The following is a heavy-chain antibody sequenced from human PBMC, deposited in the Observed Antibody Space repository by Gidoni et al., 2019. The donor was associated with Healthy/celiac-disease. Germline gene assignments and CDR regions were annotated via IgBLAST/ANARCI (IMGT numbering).Heavy chain of an antibody. CDR3: ARQTTVVTPGYYYYYMDV. J-gene: IGHJ6*03. D-gene: IGHD4-17*01. V-gene: IGHV1-3*01. CDR1: GYTFTSYA. Sequence: QVQLVQSGAEVKKPGASVKVSCKASGYTFTSYAMHWVRQAPGQRLEWMGWINAGNGNTKYSQKFQGRVTITRDTSASTAYMELSSLRSEDTAVYYCARQTTVVTPGYYYYYMDVWGKGTTVTVSS. CDR2: INAGNGNT.